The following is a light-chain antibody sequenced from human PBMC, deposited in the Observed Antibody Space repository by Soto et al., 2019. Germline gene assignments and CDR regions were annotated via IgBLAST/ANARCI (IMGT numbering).Light chain of an antibody. J-gene: IGKJ4*01. V-gene: IGKV1-5*03. CDR1: QSISSG. CDR2: KAS. CDR3: QQYNSWPLP. Sequence: DIQMTQSPSTLSAYVGDRVTITCRASQSISSGLAWYQQKPGKAPKLLIYKASSLEGGVPSRFSGSGSGTEFTLTISSLQADDFATYYCQQYNSWPLPFGGGTKVEIK.